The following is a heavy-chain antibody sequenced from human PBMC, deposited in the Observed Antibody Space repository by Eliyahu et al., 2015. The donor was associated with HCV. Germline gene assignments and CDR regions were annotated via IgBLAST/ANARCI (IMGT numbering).Heavy chain of an antibody. D-gene: IGHD3/OR15-3a*01. V-gene: IGHV3-30*04. CDR2: ISDDGSNK. CDR1: XFTFSSHS. CDR3: ARGYYNYWTGPTPQIDY. Sequence: QVQLVESGGGVVQPGRSLRLSCVVSXFTFSSHSMHWVRQGPGKGLEWVAIISDDGSNKYYVDSVKGRFTISRDNSNNTLSLQMNSLRGEDTAIYYCARGYYNYWTGPTPQIDYWGQGTLVAVSS. J-gene: IGHJ4*02.